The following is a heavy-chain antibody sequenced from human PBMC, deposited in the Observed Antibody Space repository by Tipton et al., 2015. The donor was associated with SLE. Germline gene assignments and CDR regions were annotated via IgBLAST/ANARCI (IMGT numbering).Heavy chain of an antibody. D-gene: IGHD3-3*01. CDR1: GGSISSGSSY. CDR3: ARGLFLDDFWSDSGRPYYMDV. J-gene: IGHJ6*03. Sequence: LRLSCTVSGGSISSGSSYWSWIRQRAGEGRERIGRIYKGVATNFNPSLKSPLSSSLATSKNPFSLRQTSVTAADTAVYYCARGLFLDDFWSDSGRPYYMDVWGKVTTVTVSS. CDR2: IYKGVAT. V-gene: IGHV4-61*02.